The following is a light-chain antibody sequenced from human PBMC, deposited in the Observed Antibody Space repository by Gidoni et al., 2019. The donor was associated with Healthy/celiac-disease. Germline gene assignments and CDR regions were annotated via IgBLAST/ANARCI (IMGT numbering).Light chain of an antibody. CDR1: QNILYSSNNKNY. J-gene: IGKJ1*01. CDR3: QQDYNTPRT. Sequence: DIVMTQSPDSLAVSLGERATINCKSSQNILYSSNNKNYLAWYQQKPGQSHKLLIYWASTRESGVPDRFSGSGSGTDFTLTISSLQAEDVAVYYCQQDYNTPRTFGQGTKVEI. CDR2: WAS. V-gene: IGKV4-1*01.